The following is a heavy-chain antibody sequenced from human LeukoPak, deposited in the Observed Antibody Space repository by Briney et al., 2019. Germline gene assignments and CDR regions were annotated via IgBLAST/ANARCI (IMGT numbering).Heavy chain of an antibody. Sequence: ASVKVSCKASGYTFTNYDINWVRQATGQGLEWMGWMNPNSGNTGYAQKFQGRVTITRNTSISTAYMELSNLRSEDTAVYYCARDIVGDAFDIWGQGTMVTVSS. V-gene: IGHV1-8*01. CDR3: ARDIVGDAFDI. CDR2: MNPNSGNT. CDR1: GYTFTNYD. D-gene: IGHD3-22*01. J-gene: IGHJ3*02.